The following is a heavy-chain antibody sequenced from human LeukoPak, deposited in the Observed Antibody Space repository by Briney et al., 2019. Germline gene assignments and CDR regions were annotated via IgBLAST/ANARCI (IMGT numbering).Heavy chain of an antibody. D-gene: IGHD3-22*01. CDR3: AGLDEDDSSGYLNWFDP. J-gene: IGHJ5*02. V-gene: IGHV4-39*01. CDR1: GGSISSSSYY. CDR2: IYYSGST. Sequence: SETLSLTCTVSGGSISSSSYYWGWIRQPPGKGLEWIGSIYYSGSTYYNPSLKSRVTISVDTSKNQFSLKLSSVTAADTAVYYCAGLDEDDSSGYLNWFDPWGQGTLVTVSS.